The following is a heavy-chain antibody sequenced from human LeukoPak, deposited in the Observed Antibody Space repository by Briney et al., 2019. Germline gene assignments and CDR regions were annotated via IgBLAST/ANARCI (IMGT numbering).Heavy chain of an antibody. CDR3: AKLYRIVVRFESTLDS. CDR1: GYIFSKFG. D-gene: IGHD3-16*01. V-gene: IGHV1-18*01. CDR2: MNTENGET. Sequence: ASVKVSCKASGYIFSKFGISWVRQAPGQGLEWVGWMNTENGETNYAEKFQGRVTVTTDTSTNTAYLELRGLREEDTAVYYCAKLYRIVVRFESTLDSWGQGTQVTVSS. J-gene: IGHJ4*02.